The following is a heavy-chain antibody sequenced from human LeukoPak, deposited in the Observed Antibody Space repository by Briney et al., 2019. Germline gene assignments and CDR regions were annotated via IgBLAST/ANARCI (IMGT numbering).Heavy chain of an antibody. CDR2: ISYDGSNK. D-gene: IGHD6-19*01. J-gene: IGHJ4*02. V-gene: IGHV3-30*18. Sequence: GGSLRLSCAASGFTFSSYGMHWVRQAPGKGLEWVAVISYDGSNKYYADSVKGRFTISRDNSKNTLYLQMDSLRAEDTALYYCAKDRRYSSGWYFDYWGQGTLVTVSS. CDR3: AKDRRYSSGWYFDY. CDR1: GFTFSSYG.